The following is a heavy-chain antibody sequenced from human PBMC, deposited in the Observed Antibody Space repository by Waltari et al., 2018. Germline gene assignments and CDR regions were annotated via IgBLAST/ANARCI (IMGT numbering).Heavy chain of an antibody. V-gene: IGHV4-38-2*02. CDR2: VHHSGSA. CDR1: GYSISSAYF. J-gene: IGHJ4*02. Sequence: QVQLQESGPGLVKPSETLSLTCTVSGYSISSAYFWDWIRQPPGKGLEWIGSVHHSGSAYYNPSLQSRVTISVDTTRGQVSLKLSSVTAADTAVYYCAKSLYTGSVSYMLTDVWGLGTLVTVSS. CDR3: AKSLYTGSVSYMLTDV. D-gene: IGHD2-8*02.